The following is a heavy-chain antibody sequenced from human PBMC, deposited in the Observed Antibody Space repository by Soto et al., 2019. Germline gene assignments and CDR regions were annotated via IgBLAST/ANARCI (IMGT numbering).Heavy chain of an antibody. V-gene: IGHV1-46*01. Sequence: ASVKVSCKASGYTFTTYYMHWVRQAPGQGLEWMGIISPDGGRTSYAQKFQGRVTMTRDTSTSTVYMELSSLRPEDTAFYYCAKAPDYGDHEFFQHWGQGTLVTVSS. CDR1: GYTFTTYY. CDR3: AKAPDYGDHEFFQH. D-gene: IGHD4-17*01. CDR2: ISPDGGRT. J-gene: IGHJ1*01.